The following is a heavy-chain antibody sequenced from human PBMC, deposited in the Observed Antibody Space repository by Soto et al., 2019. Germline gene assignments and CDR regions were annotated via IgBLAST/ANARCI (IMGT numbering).Heavy chain of an antibody. CDR3: VKKEAAAGTYFDY. J-gene: IGHJ4*02. V-gene: IGHV3-23*01. CDR2: ISGSGGST. D-gene: IGHD6-13*01. CDR1: GFTFSSYA. Sequence: GGSLRLSCAASGFTFSSYAMSWVRQAPGKGLEWVSAISGSGGSTYYADSVKGRFTISRDNSKNTLYLQMNSLRAEDTAVYYCVKKEAAAGTYFDYWGQGTLVTVSS.